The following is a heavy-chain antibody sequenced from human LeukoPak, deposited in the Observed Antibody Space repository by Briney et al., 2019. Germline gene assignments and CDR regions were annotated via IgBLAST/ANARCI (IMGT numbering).Heavy chain of an antibody. J-gene: IGHJ5*02. D-gene: IGHD2-15*01. CDR2: IGDSGDVT. CDR3: ASGYCRGGSCYSGLFDP. V-gene: IGHV3-23*01. Sequence: GGSLRLSCAASGFTFNKYVMTWVRQAPGKGLEWVAVIGDSGDVTHYADSVRGRFTISRDNSKNTLYLQMNSLRAEDTSVYYCASGYCRGGSCYSGLFDPWGQGTLVTVSS. CDR1: GFTFNKYV.